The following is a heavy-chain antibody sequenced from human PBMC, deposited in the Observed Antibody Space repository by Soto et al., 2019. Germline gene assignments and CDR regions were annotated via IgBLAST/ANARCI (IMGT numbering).Heavy chain of an antibody. CDR2: INSDGSST. D-gene: IGHD3-22*01. V-gene: IGHV3-74*01. Sequence: EVQLVESGGGLVQPGGSLRLSCAASGFTFSSYWMHWVRQAPGKGLVWVSRINSDGSSTSYADSVKGRFTISRDDAKNTLYLQMNSLRAEDTAVYYCAIRASYYDSSGYFDYWGQGTLVTVSS. CDR1: GFTFSSYW. J-gene: IGHJ4*02. CDR3: AIRASYYDSSGYFDY.